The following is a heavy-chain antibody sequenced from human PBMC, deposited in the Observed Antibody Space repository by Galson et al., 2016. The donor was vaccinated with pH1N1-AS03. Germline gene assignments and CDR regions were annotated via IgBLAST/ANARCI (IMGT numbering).Heavy chain of an antibody. J-gene: IGHJ5*02. CDR1: GRPFYISY. CDR2: INHSGGT. Sequence: SETLSLTCAVYGRPFYISYWSWIRQPPGKGLEWIGEINHSGGTNYNPSLKSRFAISEDTSEQQFSVKPTSLTAADTAVYYCVVDWAPSGFALWGQGTLVTVSS. CDR3: VVDWAPSGFAL. V-gene: IGHV4-34*01. D-gene: IGHD3-9*01.